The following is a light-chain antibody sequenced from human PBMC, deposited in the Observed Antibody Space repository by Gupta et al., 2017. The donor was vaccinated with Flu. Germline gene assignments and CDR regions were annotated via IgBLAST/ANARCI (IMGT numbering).Light chain of an antibody. V-gene: IGKV3-20*01. J-gene: IGKJ1*01. CDR1: QSISNNF. CDR2: GAS. CDR3: QQYGDSVPTT. Sequence: IVLTQSPGTLSLSPGERATLSCRASQSISNNFLAWYQQRPGQSPRLLIYGASSRATGIPDRFSGSGSGTDFTLTISRLEPEDFAVYYCQQYGDSVPTTFGQGTKVEIK.